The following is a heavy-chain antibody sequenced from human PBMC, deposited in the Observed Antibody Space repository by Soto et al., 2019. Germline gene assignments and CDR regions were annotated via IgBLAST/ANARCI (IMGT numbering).Heavy chain of an antibody. CDR1: GGSFSGYY. D-gene: IGHD5-12*01. CDR3: ARGVSGYSAYGEHY. J-gene: IGHJ4*02. CDR2: INYGGSV. Sequence: PSETLSLTCAVYGGSFSGYYWSWIRQPPGKGLEWIGEINYGGSVNYNPSLKSRVTISVDTPKNQFSLNLNSVTAADTAVYYCARGVSGYSAYGEHYWGQGTLVTVS. V-gene: IGHV4-34*01.